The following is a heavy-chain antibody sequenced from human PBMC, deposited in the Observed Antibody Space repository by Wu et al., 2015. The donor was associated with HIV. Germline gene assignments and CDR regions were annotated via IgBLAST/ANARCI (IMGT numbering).Heavy chain of an antibody. CDR1: GYTFTSYD. V-gene: IGHV1-8*03. CDR2: MNPNSGNT. Sequence: QVQLVQSGAEVKKPGASVKVSCKASGYTFTSYDINWVRQATGQGLEWMGWMNPNSGNTGYAQKFQGRVTITRNTSISTAYMELSSLRSEDTAVYYCARGMDARSSSWTYNWFDPWGQGTLGHRLL. J-gene: IGHJ5*02. CDR3: ARGMDARSSSWTYNWFDP. D-gene: IGHD6-13*01.